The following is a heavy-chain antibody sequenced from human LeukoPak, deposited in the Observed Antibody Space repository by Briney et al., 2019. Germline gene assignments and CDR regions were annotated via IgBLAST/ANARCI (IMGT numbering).Heavy chain of an antibody. CDR2: IRYDGSNK. CDR3: AKADIVVVPAIDY. J-gene: IGHJ4*02. V-gene: IGHV3-30*02. D-gene: IGHD2-2*01. Sequence: PGGSLRLSCAASGFTFSSYGMHWVRQAPGKGLEWVAFIRYDGSNKYYADSVKGRFTISRDNSKNTLYLQMNSLRAEDTAVYYCAKADIVVVPAIDYWGQGTLVTVSS. CDR1: GFTFSSYG.